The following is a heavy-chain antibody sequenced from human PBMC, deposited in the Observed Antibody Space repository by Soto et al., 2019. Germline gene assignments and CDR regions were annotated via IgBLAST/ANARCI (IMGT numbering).Heavy chain of an antibody. CDR3: AKDNGYSYGPGHFDY. J-gene: IGHJ4*02. CDR2: ISYDGSNK. D-gene: IGHD5-18*01. V-gene: IGHV3-30*18. CDR1: GFTFSSYG. Sequence: PGGSLRLSCAASGFTFSSYGMHWVRQAPGKGLEWVAVISYDGSNKYYADSVKGRFTISRDNSKNTLYLQMNSLRAEDTAVYYCAKDNGYSYGPGHFDYWGEGTLVTVSS.